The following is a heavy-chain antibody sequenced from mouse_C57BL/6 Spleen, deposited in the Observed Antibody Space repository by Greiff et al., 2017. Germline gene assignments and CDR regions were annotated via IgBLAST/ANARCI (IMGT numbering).Heavy chain of an antibody. CDR2: IDPSGSYT. Sequence: VQLQQPGAELVRPGTSVKMSCTASGYTFTSYWMHWVKQRPGQGLEWIGVIDPSGSYTNYNAKFKGKATLTVDTSSSTAYMQLSSLTAEDSAVYYCARSPLPYYFDYWGQGTTLTVSS. V-gene: IGHV1-59*01. J-gene: IGHJ2*01. CDR3: ARSPLPYYFDY. CDR1: GYTFTSYW.